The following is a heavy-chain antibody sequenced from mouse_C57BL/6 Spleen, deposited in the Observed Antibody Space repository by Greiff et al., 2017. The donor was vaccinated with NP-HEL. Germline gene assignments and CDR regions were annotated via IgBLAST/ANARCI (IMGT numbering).Heavy chain of an antibody. CDR2: IDPSDSYT. Sequence: QVQLQQPGAELVKPGASVKLSCKASGYTFTSYWMQWVKQRPGQGLEWIGEIDPSDSYTNYNQKFKGKATLTVDTSSSTAYMQLSSLTSEDSAVYYCARGFYDGYYLFDYWGQGTTLTVSS. CDR1: GYTFTSYW. V-gene: IGHV1-50*01. CDR3: ARGFYDGYYLFDY. J-gene: IGHJ2*01. D-gene: IGHD2-3*01.